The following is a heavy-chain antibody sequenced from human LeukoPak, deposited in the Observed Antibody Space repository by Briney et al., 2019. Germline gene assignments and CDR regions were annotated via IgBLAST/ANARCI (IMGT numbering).Heavy chain of an antibody. CDR2: VSTSGRST. Sequence: GGSLRLSCAASGFTFSTYAMSWVRQAPGKGLEWVSTVSTSGRSTYYADSVKGRFTISRDNSKNTLFLQMNSLRAEDTAVYYCTGDKGSGSYLGAFDIWGQGTMVTVSS. D-gene: IGHD3-10*01. CDR1: GFTFSTYA. J-gene: IGHJ3*02. V-gene: IGHV3-23*01. CDR3: TGDKGSGSYLGAFDI.